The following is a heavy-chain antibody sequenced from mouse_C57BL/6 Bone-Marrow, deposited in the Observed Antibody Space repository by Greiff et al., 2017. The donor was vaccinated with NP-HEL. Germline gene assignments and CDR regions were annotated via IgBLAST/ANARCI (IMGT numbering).Heavy chain of an antibody. D-gene: IGHD1-1*01. J-gene: IGHJ1*03. CDR3: ARDYYGSSHWYFDV. Sequence: VKLVESGPELVKPGASVKLSCKASGYTFTSYDINWVKQRPGQGLEWIGWIYPRDGSTQYNEKFKGKATLTVDTSSSTAYMERHSLTSEDSAVYFCARDYYGSSHWYFDVWGTGTTVTVSS. V-gene: IGHV1-85*01. CDR1: GYTFTSYD. CDR2: IYPRDGST.